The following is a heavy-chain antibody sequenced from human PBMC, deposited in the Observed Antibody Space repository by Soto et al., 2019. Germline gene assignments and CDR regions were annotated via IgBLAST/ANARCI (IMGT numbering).Heavy chain of an antibody. CDR2: MYYNGGT. D-gene: IGHD2-2*01. J-gene: IGHJ3*02. V-gene: IGHV4-59*01. Sequence: PSETLSLTCIVSGGSISSYYWSWIRQPPGKGLEWIGYMYYNGGTNYNPSLRSRITISGDTSKTQFSLRLISVTAADTAVYYCARARGFDCGATSCRHPDGFDIWGQGAMVTLSS. CDR1: GGSISSYY. CDR3: ARARGFDCGATSCRHPDGFDI.